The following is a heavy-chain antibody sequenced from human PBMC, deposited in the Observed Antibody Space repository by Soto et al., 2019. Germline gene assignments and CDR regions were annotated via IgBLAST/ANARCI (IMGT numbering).Heavy chain of an antibody. CDR2: SYWDDDN. CDR3: AHSASPPDLEGQFYPYYYYYGLDV. D-gene: IGHD1-1*01. Sequence: QITLKESGPTLVKPTQTLTLTCTFSGFSLSTGGVGVGWIRQPPGKALEWLALSYWDDDNRYSPSLKSRLTITKDNSKNQVALIMTNMDPVDTATYYCAHSASPPDLEGQFYPYYYYYGLDVWGQGTTVTVSS. J-gene: IGHJ6*02. V-gene: IGHV2-5*02. CDR1: GFSLSTGGVG.